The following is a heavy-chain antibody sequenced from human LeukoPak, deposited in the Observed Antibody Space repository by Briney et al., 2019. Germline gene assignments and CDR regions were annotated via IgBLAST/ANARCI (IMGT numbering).Heavy chain of an antibody. D-gene: IGHD3-16*02. V-gene: IGHV3-30*04. Sequence: PGGSLRLSCAASGFTFSSYAMHWVRQAPGKGLEWVAVISYDGSNKYYADSVKGRFTISRDNSKNTLYLQMNSLRAEDTAVYYCAREYAGVIPYDAFDIWGQGTMVTVSS. CDR3: AREYAGVIPYDAFDI. CDR1: GFTFSSYA. J-gene: IGHJ3*02. CDR2: ISYDGSNK.